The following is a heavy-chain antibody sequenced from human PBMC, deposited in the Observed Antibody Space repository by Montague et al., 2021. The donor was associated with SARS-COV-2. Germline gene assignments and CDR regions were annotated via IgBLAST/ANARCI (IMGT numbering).Heavy chain of an antibody. CDR3: ARWDPQTLTVISLRGKSANDY. Sequence: SETLSLTCAVYGKSFSGFFWSWIRQPPGKGLEWIAEINDRGVTNYNYNPSLGGRVTISADTSKNQFSLKLRSVTAADTAVYYCARWDPQTLTVISLRGKSANDYWGQGTLVTVSS. CDR1: GKSFSGFF. J-gene: IGHJ4*02. D-gene: IGHD4-11*01. CDR2: INDRGVTNY. V-gene: IGHV4-34*01.